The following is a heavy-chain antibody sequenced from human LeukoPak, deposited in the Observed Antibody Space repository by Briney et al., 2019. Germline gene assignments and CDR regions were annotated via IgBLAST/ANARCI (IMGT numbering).Heavy chain of an antibody. CDR2: IYYSGST. CDR3: ARVVILSYPFDY. Sequence: SETLSLTCTVSGGPISSSSYYWGWIRQPPGKELEWIGSIYYSGSTYYNPSLKSRVTVSVDTSKNQFSLKLSSVTAADTAVYYCARVVILSYPFDYWGQGTLVTVSS. V-gene: IGHV4-39*07. D-gene: IGHD3-16*02. J-gene: IGHJ4*02. CDR1: GGPISSSSYY.